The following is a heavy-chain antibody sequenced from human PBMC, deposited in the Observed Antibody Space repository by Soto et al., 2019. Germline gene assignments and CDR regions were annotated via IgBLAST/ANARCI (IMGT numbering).Heavy chain of an antibody. CDR2: ISAYNGNT. CDR3: AREGITIFGVVAQNNWFDP. V-gene: IGHV1-18*01. Sequence: ASVKVSCKASGYTFTSYGISWVRQAPGQGLEWMGWISAYNGNTNYAQKLQGRVTMTTDTSTSTAYMELRSLRSDDTAVYYCAREGITIFGVVAQNNWFDPWGQGTLVTVSS. J-gene: IGHJ5*02. D-gene: IGHD3-3*01. CDR1: GYTFTSYG.